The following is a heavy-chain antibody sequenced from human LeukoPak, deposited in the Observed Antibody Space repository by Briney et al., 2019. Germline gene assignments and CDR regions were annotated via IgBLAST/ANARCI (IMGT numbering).Heavy chain of an antibody. CDR2: IRYDGSNK. D-gene: IGHD4-17*01. J-gene: IGHJ3*02. V-gene: IGHV3-30*02. CDR1: GFTFSSYG. CDR3: AKGSIGFDDYCDQI. Sequence: GGSLRLSCAASGFTFSSYGMHWVRQAPGKGLEWVAFIRYDGSNKYYADSVNGRFTITRANSKNTLYLQMNSLRAEDKAVYYCAKGSIGFDDYCDQIWGQGTMVTVSS.